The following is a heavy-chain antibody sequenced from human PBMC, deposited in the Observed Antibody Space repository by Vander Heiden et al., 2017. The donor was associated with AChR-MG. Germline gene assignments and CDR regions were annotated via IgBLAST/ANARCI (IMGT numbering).Heavy chain of an antibody. CDR1: GFSVGGDY. CDR3: AREGDCTNGICPDAFDI. D-gene: IGHD2-8*01. CDR2: IHTSGVT. Sequence: EAQLVESGGGLIQPGGSLRVSCAASGFSVGGDYMSWVRQAPGKGLEWISIIHTSGVTLYADSVMVRFTISRDTSQNTLYLQMNSLRAEDTAVYYCAREGDCTNGICPDAFDIWGQGRMGTISS. V-gene: IGHV3-53*01. J-gene: IGHJ3*02.